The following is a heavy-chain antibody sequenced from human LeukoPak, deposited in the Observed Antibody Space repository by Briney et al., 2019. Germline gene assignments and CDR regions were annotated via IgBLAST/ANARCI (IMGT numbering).Heavy chain of an antibody. CDR3: ARETSTTGGGTIYSRH. V-gene: IGHV1-2*02. CDR1: GYTFTDYY. J-gene: IGHJ1*01. CDR2: INPNSGAT. D-gene: IGHD6-13*01. Sequence: PEASVKVSCKASGYTFTDYYMHWVRQAPGQGLEWMGWINPNSGATDYAQKFQGRVTMTSDTSISTAYMEVRSLRSDDTAVYYCARETSTTGGGTIYSRHGGQGPLV.